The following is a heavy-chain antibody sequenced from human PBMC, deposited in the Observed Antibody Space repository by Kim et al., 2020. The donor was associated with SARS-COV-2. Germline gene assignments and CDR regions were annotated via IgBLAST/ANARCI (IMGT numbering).Heavy chain of an antibody. D-gene: IGHD6-6*01. V-gene: IGHV3-23*01. J-gene: IGHJ3*01. CDR2: ISGTGEAT. CDR3: AKGLWARPYAFDL. CDR1: GFTFISYA. Sequence: GGSLRRSCEASGFTFISYAMSWVRQAPGEGPEWVSCISGTGEATYYADSVKGRFTISRDNSKNTLFLHMNSLRADYAAMYYGAKGLWARPYAFDLWGPGT.